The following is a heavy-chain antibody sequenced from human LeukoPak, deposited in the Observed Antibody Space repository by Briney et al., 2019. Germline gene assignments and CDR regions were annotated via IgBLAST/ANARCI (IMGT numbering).Heavy chain of an antibody. CDR3: ARLVLSYGNAFDH. J-gene: IGHJ4*02. Sequence: SETLSLTCTVSGGSISSYYWCWIRQPPGKGLEWIGSINYSGNTCYDSSLKSRVTISVDTSKNHFSLRLSSVTAADTAVYYCARLVLSYGNAFDHWGQGTLVTVSS. D-gene: IGHD3-16*01. CDR1: GGSISSYY. V-gene: IGHV4-39*02. CDR2: INYSGNT.